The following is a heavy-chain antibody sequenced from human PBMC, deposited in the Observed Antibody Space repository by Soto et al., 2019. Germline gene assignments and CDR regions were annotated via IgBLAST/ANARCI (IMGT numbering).Heavy chain of an antibody. Sequence: VGSLRLSCAASGFTFSSYSMNWVRQAPVKGLEWVSSISSSSSYIYYADSVKGRFTISRDNAKNSLYLQMNSLRAEDTAVYYCARDDNDFSSGSVWAQDYYYYGMDVWGQGTTVTVSS. CDR3: ARDDNDFSSGSVWAQDYYYYGMDV. V-gene: IGHV3-21*01. D-gene: IGHD3-3*01. CDR2: ISSSSSYI. J-gene: IGHJ6*02. CDR1: GFTFSSYS.